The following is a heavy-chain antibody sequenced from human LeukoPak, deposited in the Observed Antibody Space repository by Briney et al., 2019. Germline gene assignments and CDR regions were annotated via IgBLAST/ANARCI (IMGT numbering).Heavy chain of an antibody. CDR3: ARDCLGSQFWSGYYLGPDNYFDY. CDR1: GLTFNRYW. J-gene: IGHJ4*02. Sequence: GGSLRLSCVASGLTFNRYWMSWLRQVPGKGLEWVANIKQDGTETHYVDSVKGRFTISRDNAKSSLYLQMNSLRAEDTAVYYCARDCLGSQFWSGYYLGPDNYFDYWGQGSLDTVSS. CDR2: IKQDGTET. D-gene: IGHD3-3*01. V-gene: IGHV3-7*01.